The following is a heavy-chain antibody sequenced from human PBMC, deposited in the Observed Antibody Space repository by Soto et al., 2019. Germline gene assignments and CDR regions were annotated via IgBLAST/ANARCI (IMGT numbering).Heavy chain of an antibody. D-gene: IGHD2-15*01. J-gene: IGHJ4*02. CDR2: IYYSGST. CDR3: ARGWAYCSGGSCYSGYADY. V-gene: IGHV4-30-4*01. Sequence: QVQLQESGPGLVKPSQTLSLTCTVSGGSISSGDYYWSWIRQPPGKGLEWIGYIYYSGSTYYNPSLKSRVTISVDTSKNQFSLKLSSVTAADTAVYYSARGWAYCSGGSCYSGYADYWGQGTLVTVSS. CDR1: GGSISSGDYY.